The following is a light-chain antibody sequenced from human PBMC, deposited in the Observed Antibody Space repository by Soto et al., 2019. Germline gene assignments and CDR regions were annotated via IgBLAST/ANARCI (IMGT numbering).Light chain of an antibody. V-gene: IGLV2-14*01. Sequence: QSALAQPASVSGSPGQSITISCTGTSNDIGLYNYVSWYQQHPGKAPKLIIYVVSSRPSGIPNRFSASKSGNTASLTISGLQAEDEAYYYCASYARGSTLVVFGGGTKLTVL. CDR1: SNDIGLYNY. CDR2: VVS. J-gene: IGLJ2*01. CDR3: ASYARGSTLVV.